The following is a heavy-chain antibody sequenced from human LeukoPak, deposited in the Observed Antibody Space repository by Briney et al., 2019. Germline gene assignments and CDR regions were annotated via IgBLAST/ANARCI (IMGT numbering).Heavy chain of an antibody. CDR1: GGSFSGFY. J-gene: IGHJ4*02. D-gene: IGHD2-15*01. Sequence: KSSDTLSLTCAVLGGSFSGFYWSWIPEPPGKGVEWGGEINHSGSTNYNPSLKSLVTISVDTTKNQYSLKLSSVTATDTAVYYCARGVHCGGGSCYFYWGQGTLVTVSS. V-gene: IGHV4-34*01. CDR3: ARGVHCGGGSCYFY. CDR2: INHSGST.